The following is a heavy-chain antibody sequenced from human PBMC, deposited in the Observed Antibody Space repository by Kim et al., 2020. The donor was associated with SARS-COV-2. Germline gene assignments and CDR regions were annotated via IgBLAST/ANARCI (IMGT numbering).Heavy chain of an antibody. J-gene: IGHJ6*02. CDR3: ARDGAPTSDIVVVPAAPPYYYYGMDV. CDR2: ISSSSSYI. V-gene: IGHV3-21*01. CDR1: GFTFSSYS. Sequence: GGSLRLSCAASGFTFSSYSMNWVRQAPGKGLEWVSSISSSSSYIYYADSVKGRFTISRDNAKNSLYLQMNSLRAEDTAVYYCARDGAPTSDIVVVPAAPPYYYYGMDVWGQGTTVTVSS. D-gene: IGHD2-2*01.